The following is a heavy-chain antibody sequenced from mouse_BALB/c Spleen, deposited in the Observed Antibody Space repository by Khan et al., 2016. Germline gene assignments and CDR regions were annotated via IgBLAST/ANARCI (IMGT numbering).Heavy chain of an antibody. J-gene: IGHJ2*01. CDR1: GYTFTSYW. Sequence: QVQLQQSGAELAKPGASVKMSCKASGYTFTSYWMHWVKQRPGQGLEWIGYINPSTGYTEYNQKFKDKATLTADKSSSTAYMQLSSLTSEDSAVYYYASYYGSSYFDYWGQGTTLTVSS. D-gene: IGHD1-1*01. CDR3: ASYYGSSYFDY. CDR2: INPSTGYT. V-gene: IGHV1-7*01.